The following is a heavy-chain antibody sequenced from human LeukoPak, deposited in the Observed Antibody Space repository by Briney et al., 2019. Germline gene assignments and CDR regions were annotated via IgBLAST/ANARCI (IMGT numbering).Heavy chain of an antibody. Sequence: PAGGSLRLSCAVSGITLSNYGMSWVRQAPGKGLEWVAGISGSGGGTVYADSVKGRFTISRDNPKNTLYLQMNSLRAEDTAVYFCAKRGVVIRVVLVGFHKEAYYFDSWGQGALVTVSS. J-gene: IGHJ4*02. V-gene: IGHV3-23*01. CDR1: GITLSNYG. D-gene: IGHD3-10*01. CDR3: AKRGVVIRVVLVGFHKEAYYFDS. CDR2: ISGSGGGT.